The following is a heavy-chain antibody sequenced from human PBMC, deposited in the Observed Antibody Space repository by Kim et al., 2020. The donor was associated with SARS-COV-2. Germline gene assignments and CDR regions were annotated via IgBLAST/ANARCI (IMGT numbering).Heavy chain of an antibody. CDR3: ARGHFWSGYFYYGMDV. D-gene: IGHD3-3*02. V-gene: IGHV4-4*06. J-gene: IGHJ6*02. Sequence: RKSRVTMSVDTSKNQFSLKLSSVTAADTAVYYWARGHFWSGYFYYGMDVWGQGTTVTVSS.